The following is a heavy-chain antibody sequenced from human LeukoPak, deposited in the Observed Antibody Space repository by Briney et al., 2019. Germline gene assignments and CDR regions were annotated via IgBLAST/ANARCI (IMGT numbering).Heavy chain of an antibody. CDR3: ACVDTAMATFDY. Sequence: SETLSLTCTVSGGSISSYYWSWIRQPPGKGLEWIGYIYYSGSTNYNPSLKSRVTISVDTSKNQFSLKLSSVTAADTAVYYCACVDTAMATFDYWGQGTLVTVSS. CDR2: IYYSGST. J-gene: IGHJ4*02. CDR1: GGSISSYY. D-gene: IGHD5-18*01. V-gene: IGHV4-59*01.